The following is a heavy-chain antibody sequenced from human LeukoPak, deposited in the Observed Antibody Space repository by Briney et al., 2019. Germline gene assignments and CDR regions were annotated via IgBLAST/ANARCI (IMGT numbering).Heavy chain of an antibody. CDR3: ARDLEGVVATAT. Sequence: PGGSLRLSCAASGFTFSSYGMHWVRQAPGKGLEWVAVIWYDGSNKYYADSVKGRFTISRDNSKNTLYLQMNSLRAEDTAVYYCARDLEGVVATATWGQGTLVTVSS. CDR1: GFTFSSYG. D-gene: IGHD5-12*01. J-gene: IGHJ5*02. V-gene: IGHV3-33*01. CDR2: IWYDGSNK.